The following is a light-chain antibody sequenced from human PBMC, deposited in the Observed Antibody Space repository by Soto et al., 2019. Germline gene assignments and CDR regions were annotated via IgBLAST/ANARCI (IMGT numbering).Light chain of an antibody. V-gene: IGKV1-27*01. Sequence: DIQMTPSPSSLSASVGDRVTITCRASQGISNYLAWYQQKPGKVPKLLIYAASTLQSGVPSRFSGSGSGTDFTLTISSLQPEDVATYYCQKYNSATQTFGQGNKVEIK. J-gene: IGKJ1*01. CDR2: AAS. CDR3: QKYNSATQT. CDR1: QGISNY.